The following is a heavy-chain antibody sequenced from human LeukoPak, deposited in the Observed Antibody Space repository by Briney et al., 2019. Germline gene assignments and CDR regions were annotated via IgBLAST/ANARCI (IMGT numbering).Heavy chain of an antibody. Sequence: ASVKVSCKTSGYVFTAYYIRWVRQAPGQGLEWLGFVKPDTGATNSAQQLQGRVSMTSDASVTTAYMELSGLTSDDTALYFCARERPTLLTRIRGIATAPDHWGQGTLVTVSS. D-gene: IGHD3-10*01. J-gene: IGHJ5*02. V-gene: IGHV1-2*02. CDR3: ARERPTLLTRIRGIATAPDH. CDR1: GYVFTAYY. CDR2: VKPDTGAT.